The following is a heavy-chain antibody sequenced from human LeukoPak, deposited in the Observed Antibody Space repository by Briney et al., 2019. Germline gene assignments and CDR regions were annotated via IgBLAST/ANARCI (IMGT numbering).Heavy chain of an antibody. J-gene: IGHJ3*02. CDR3: AKDLTFDAFDI. CDR1: GFTFRSYA. CDR2: ISSSGGST. V-gene: IGHV3-23*01. Sequence: GGSLRLSCAASGFTFRSYAMGWVRQAPGKGLEWVSAISSSGGSTYYADSVKGRFAISRDNSKNTLYLQMNSLRAEDTAVYYCAKDLTFDAFDIWGQGTMVTISS. D-gene: IGHD1-14*01.